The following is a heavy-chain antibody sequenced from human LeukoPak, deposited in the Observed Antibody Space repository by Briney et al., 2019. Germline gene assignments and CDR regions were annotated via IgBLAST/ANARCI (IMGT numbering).Heavy chain of an antibody. CDR1: GGPKSSNHV. J-gene: IGHJ6*02. Sequence: SETLSLLCAVSGGPKSSNHVWGWVRPPPGKGLEWIGEVYQTGGTNYNPSLKSRVTIFVDTTKNQFSIKLTSVTAADTAVYYCARVPFDTDVFYCYFGLTVWGQGTTVTVSS. V-gene: IGHV4-4*02. CDR3: ARVPFDTDVFYCYFGLTV. D-gene: IGHD3-16*01. CDR2: VYQTGGT.